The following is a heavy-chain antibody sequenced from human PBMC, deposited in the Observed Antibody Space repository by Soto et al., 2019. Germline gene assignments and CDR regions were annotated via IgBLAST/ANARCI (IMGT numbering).Heavy chain of an antibody. CDR2: ISGSGGST. D-gene: IGHD5-12*01. Sequence: EVQLLESGGGLVQPGGSLRLSCAASGFTFSSYAMSWVRQAPGKGLEWVSAISGSGGSTYYADSVKGRFTISRDNSKNTLYLQINSRRAEDTAVYYCAKGARDGYTLWVFDYWGQGTLVTVSS. J-gene: IGHJ4*02. V-gene: IGHV3-23*01. CDR3: AKGARDGYTLWVFDY. CDR1: GFTFSSYA.